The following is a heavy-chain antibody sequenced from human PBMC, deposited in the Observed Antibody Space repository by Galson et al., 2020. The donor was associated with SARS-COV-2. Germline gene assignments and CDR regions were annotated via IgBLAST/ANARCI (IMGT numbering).Heavy chain of an antibody. CDR3: ASPGGWGFGGVCSADH. Sequence: GSLRLSCAASGFTFSSYWMHWVRQAPGKGLVWVSRINGDGSRTSYADAVKGRFTISRDNAKNTLYLQMNNLRAEDTAMYYCASPGGWGFGGVCSADHWGKGTLVTVSS. CDR2: INGDGSRT. V-gene: IGHV3-74*01. J-gene: IGHJ4*02. CDR1: GFTFSSYW. D-gene: IGHD2-8*02.